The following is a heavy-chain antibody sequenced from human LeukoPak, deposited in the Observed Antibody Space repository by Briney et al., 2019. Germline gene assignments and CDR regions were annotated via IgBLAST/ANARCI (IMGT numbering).Heavy chain of an antibody. CDR3: ARTARLYYYYYYMDV. J-gene: IGHJ6*03. Sequence: GASVKVSCKASGYTFTSYDINWVRQATGQGLEWMGWMNPNSGNTGYAQKFQGRVTITRNTSISTAYMELSSLRSEDTAVYYCARTARLYYYYYYMDVWGKGTTVTVSS. CDR2: MNPNSGNT. D-gene: IGHD6-6*01. CDR1: GYTFTSYD. V-gene: IGHV1-8*03.